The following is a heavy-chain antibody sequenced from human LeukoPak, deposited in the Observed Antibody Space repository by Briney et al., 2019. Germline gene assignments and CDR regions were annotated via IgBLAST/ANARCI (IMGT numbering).Heavy chain of an antibody. J-gene: IGHJ6*02. CDR1: GGSISSYY. V-gene: IGHV4-59*08. Sequence: SETLSLTCTVSGGSISSYYWSWIRQPPGKGLEWIGYVYYSGSTSYNPSLKSRVTISVDTSKNQFSLKLSSVTAADTAVYYCTRRAGYYYGMDVWGQGTTVTVSS. D-gene: IGHD3-22*01. CDR3: TRRAGYYYGMDV. CDR2: VYYSGST.